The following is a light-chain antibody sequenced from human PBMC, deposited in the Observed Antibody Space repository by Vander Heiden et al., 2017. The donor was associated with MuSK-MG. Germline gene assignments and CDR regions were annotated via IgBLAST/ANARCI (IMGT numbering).Light chain of an antibody. J-gene: IGKJ2*01. CDR3: QQSYSTPYT. CDR2: AAS. Sequence: DIKLTLSPSSLSASVGDRVTITGRASQSISSYLNWYQQKPGKAPKLLIYAASSLQSGVPSRFSGSGSGTDCTLTMSSLKPEDFATDYCQQSYSTPYTCGQGTKLEIK. CDR1: QSISSY. V-gene: IGKV1-39*01.